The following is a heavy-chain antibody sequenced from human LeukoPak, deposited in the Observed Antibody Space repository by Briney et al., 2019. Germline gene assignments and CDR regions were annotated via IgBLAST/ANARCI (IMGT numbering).Heavy chain of an antibody. D-gene: IGHD3-16*01. CDR3: ARGGMITFGAINWFDP. Sequence: PSETLSLTCAVYGGSFSGYYWSWIRQPPGKGLEWIGEINHSGRTNYNPSLKSRVTISVDTSKNQFSLKLSSVTAADTAVYYCARGGMITFGAINWFDPWGQGTQVTVSS. V-gene: IGHV4-34*01. CDR2: INHSGRT. CDR1: GGSFSGYY. J-gene: IGHJ5*02.